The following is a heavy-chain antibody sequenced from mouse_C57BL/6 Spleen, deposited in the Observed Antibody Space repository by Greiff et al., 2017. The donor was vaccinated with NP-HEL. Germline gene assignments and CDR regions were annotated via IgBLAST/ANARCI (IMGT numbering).Heavy chain of an antibody. CDR1: GFSLTSYG. CDR3: ARPSSWDEGYAMDY. V-gene: IGHV2-6*03. CDR2: IWSDGST. D-gene: IGHD4-1*01. J-gene: IGHJ4*01. Sequence: VQGVESGPGLVAPSQSLSITCTVSGFSLTSYGVHWVRQPPGKGLEWLVVIWSDGSTTYNSALKSRRSISKDNSKSQVFLKMNSLQTDDTAMYDSARPSSWDEGYAMDYGGQGTSVTVSS.